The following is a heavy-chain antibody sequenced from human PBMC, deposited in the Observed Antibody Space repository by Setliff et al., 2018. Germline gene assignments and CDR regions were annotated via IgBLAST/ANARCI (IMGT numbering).Heavy chain of an antibody. CDR2: INHSGTA. CDR1: SGSFSGYF. D-gene: IGHD1-26*01. J-gene: IGHJ5*02. V-gene: IGHV4-34*01. Sequence: SETLSLTCAVYSGSFSGYFWSWIRQPPGKGLEWIGEINHSGTANYSPSLRSRLTISVDTSKKQFTLNLSSVTAADTAVYFCARGYSGSYGRFDPWGQGTLVTVSS. CDR3: ARGYSGSYGRFDP.